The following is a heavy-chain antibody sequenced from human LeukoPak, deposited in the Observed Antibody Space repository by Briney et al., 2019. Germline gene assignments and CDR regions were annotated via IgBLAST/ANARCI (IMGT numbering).Heavy chain of an antibody. V-gene: IGHV1-46*01. Sequence: ASVKVSCTAFGYTFTSNYMHWVRQAPGQGPEWMGVISPSGGSTTYAQKFQGRVTITADKSTSTAYMELSSLRSEDTAVYYCARGHWVWGSYRHFDYWGQGTLVTVSS. CDR3: ARGHWVWGSYRHFDY. J-gene: IGHJ4*02. CDR2: ISPSGGST. D-gene: IGHD3-16*02. CDR1: GYTFTSNY.